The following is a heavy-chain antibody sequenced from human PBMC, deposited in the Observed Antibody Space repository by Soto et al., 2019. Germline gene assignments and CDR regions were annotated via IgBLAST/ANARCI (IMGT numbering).Heavy chain of an antibody. Sequence: SETLSLTCAVYGGSFSGYYWSWIRQPPGKGLEWIGEINHSGSTNYNPSLKSRVTISVDTSKNQFSLKLSSVTAADTAVYYCARANWGSGIYWGQGTLVTVSS. CDR1: GGSFSGYY. D-gene: IGHD7-27*01. CDR2: INHSGST. J-gene: IGHJ4*02. CDR3: ARANWGSGIY. V-gene: IGHV4-34*01.